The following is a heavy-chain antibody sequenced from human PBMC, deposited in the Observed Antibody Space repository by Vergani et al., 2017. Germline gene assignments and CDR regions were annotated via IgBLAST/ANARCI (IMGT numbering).Heavy chain of an antibody. CDR3: ARDREDIVVVPAAIAHHYYYYMDV. Sequence: QVQLQESGPGLVKPSETLSLTCTVSGGSISSYYWSWIRQPAGKGLEWIGRIYTSGSTNYNPSLKSRVPMSVDTSKNQFSLKLSSVTAADTAVYYCARDREDIVVVPAAIAHHYYYYMDVWGKGTTVTVSS. D-gene: IGHD2-2*02. J-gene: IGHJ6*03. V-gene: IGHV4-4*07. CDR2: IYTSGST. CDR1: GGSISSYY.